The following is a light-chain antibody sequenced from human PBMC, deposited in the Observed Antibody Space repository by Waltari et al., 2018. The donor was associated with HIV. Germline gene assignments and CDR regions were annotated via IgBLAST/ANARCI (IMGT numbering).Light chain of an antibody. J-gene: IGLJ3*02. CDR1: ALPSKY. CDR2: KDS. Sequence: SYELTQPPSASVSPGQTARITCSGDALPSKYPNWYQQKPGQAPVLGIYKDSERPSGIPERFSGSSSGTIVTLTISGVQAEDEADYYCESADSSGSWVFGGGTKLTVL. V-gene: IGLV3-25*03. CDR3: ESADSSGSWV.